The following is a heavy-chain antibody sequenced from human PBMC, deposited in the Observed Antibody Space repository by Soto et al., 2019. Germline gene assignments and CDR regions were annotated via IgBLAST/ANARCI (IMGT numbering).Heavy chain of an antibody. D-gene: IGHD3-3*01. J-gene: IGHJ6*02. CDR3: ARGRWYDFWSGYYRYYYGMDV. V-gene: IGHV4-34*01. CDR1: GGSFSGYY. CDR2: INHSGST. Sequence: QVQLQQWGAGLLKPSETLSLTCAVYGGSFSGYYWSWIRQPPGKGLEWIGEINHSGSTNYNPSLNSRVTISEATSKNRLSPKLSSVTAADTAVYYCARGRWYDFWSGYYRYYYGMDVWGQGTTVTVSS.